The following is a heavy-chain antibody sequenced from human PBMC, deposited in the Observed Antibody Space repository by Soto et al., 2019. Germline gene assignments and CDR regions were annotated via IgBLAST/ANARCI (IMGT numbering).Heavy chain of an antibody. CDR1: GYSFTSYW. Sequence: GESLKISCNGSGYSFTSYWISWVRQMPGKGLEWMGRIDPSDSYTNYSPSFQGHVTISADKSISTAYLQWSSLKASDTAMYYCARQRTRGSSGWYAGPTYYYYGMDVWGQGTMVTVSS. D-gene: IGHD6-19*01. V-gene: IGHV5-10-1*01. J-gene: IGHJ6*02. CDR3: ARQRTRGSSGWYAGPTYYYYGMDV. CDR2: IDPSDSYT.